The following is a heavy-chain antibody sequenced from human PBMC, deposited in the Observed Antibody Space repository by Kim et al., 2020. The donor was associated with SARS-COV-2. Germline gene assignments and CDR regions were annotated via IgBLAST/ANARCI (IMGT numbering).Heavy chain of an antibody. CDR1: GFTFSSYS. D-gene: IGHD6-25*01. Sequence: GGSLRLSCAASGFTFSSYSMNWVRQAPGKGLEWVSSISSSSSYIYYADSVKGRFTISRDNAKNSLYLQMNSLRAEDTAVYYCARAPIGSAANDYWGQGTLVTVSS. CDR3: ARAPIGSAANDY. J-gene: IGHJ4*02. CDR2: ISSSSSYI. V-gene: IGHV3-21*01.